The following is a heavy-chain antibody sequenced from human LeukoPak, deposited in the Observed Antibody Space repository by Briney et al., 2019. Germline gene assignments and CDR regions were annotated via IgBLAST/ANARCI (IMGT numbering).Heavy chain of an antibody. CDR1: GFTFSNYV. J-gene: IGHJ6*03. CDR2: ISYDGINK. Sequence: PGGSLRLSCEASGFTFSNYVIHWVRQAPGKGLEWLAVISYDGINKYYADSVKGRFTISRDHSKTTVDLQMDSLGGADTAVYYCARSPTYYYMDVWGRGTTAPVSS. V-gene: IGHV3-30-3*01. CDR3: ARSPTYYYMDV.